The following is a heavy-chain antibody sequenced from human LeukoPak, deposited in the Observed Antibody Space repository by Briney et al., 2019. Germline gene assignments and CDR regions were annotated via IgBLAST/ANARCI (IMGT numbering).Heavy chain of an antibody. J-gene: IGHJ4*02. D-gene: IGHD3-3*01. V-gene: IGHV3-48*02. Sequence: GGSLRLSCAASGFTFSSYSMNWVRQAPGKGLEWVSYISSSSSTIYYADSVKGRFTISRDNAKNSLYLQMNSLRDEDTAVYYCAKGVRWSGTYYFDYWGQGTLVTVSS. CDR1: GFTFSSYS. CDR3: AKGVRWSGTYYFDY. CDR2: ISSSSSTI.